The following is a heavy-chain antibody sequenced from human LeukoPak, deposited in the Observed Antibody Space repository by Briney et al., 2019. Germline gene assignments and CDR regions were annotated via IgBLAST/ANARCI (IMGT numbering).Heavy chain of an antibody. Sequence: PSETLSLTCTVSGGSISSSSYYWGWIRQPPGKGLEWIGSIYYSGSTYYNPSLKSRVTISVDTSKNQFSLKLSSVTAADTAVYYCASFPMATITGYFDYWGQGTPVTVSS. D-gene: IGHD5-24*01. V-gene: IGHV4-39*01. CDR3: ASFPMATITGYFDY. CDR2: IYYSGST. CDR1: GGSISSSSYY. J-gene: IGHJ4*02.